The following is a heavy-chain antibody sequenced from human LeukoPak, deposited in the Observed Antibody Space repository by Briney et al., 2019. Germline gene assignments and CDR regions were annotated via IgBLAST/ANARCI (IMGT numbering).Heavy chain of an antibody. CDR3: ARARSLDTAMGPLGY. CDR1: GYTFTGYY. J-gene: IGHJ4*02. D-gene: IGHD5-18*01. V-gene: IGHV1-2*02. CDR2: INPNSGGT. Sequence: GASVKVSCKASGYTFTGYYMHWVRQAPGQGLEWMGWINPNSGGTNYAQKFQGRVTMTRDTSISTAYMELSRPRSDDTAVYYCARARSLDTAMGPLGYWGQGTLVTVSS.